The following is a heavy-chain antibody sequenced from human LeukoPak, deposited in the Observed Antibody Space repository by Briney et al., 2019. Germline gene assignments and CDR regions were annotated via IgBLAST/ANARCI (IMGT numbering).Heavy chain of an antibody. CDR1: GFTVSSNY. V-gene: IGHV3-53*05. CDR2: IYSGGST. J-gene: IGHJ4*02. CDR3: ATERQRYFDY. Sequence: PGGSLRLSCAASGFTVSSNYMSWVRQAPGKGLEWVSVIYSGGSTYYADSVKGRFTISRDNRKNSLYLQMNSLRTEDTALYYCATERQRYFDYWGQGTLVTVSS.